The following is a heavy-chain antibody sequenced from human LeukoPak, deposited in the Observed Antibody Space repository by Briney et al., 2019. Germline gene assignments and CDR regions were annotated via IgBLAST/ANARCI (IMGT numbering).Heavy chain of an antibody. V-gene: IGHV3-66*01. CDR3: ARTHYYESSYGMDV. Sequence: GGSLRLSCAASGFNVSNKYMSWVRQAPGEGLEWVSFISIGGSTYYADSVKGRFTLARDNSKNTVYLQMNSLRAEDTAAYYCARTHYYESSYGMDVWGQGTTVIVFS. D-gene: IGHD3-22*01. CDR2: ISIGGST. J-gene: IGHJ6*02. CDR1: GFNVSNKY.